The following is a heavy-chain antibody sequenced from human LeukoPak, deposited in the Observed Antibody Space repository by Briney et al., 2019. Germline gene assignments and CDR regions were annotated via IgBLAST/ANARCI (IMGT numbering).Heavy chain of an antibody. D-gene: IGHD2-15*01. CDR2: IYSSWGST. Sequence: GASVKVSRKASGYTFTSYYMHWVRQAPGQGPEWVGIIYSSWGSTTYAQKFQGRVTMTRDISTSTVYMELSSLRSEDTAVYSCAIGYCRGGSCDDEPGDAFDIWGQGTMVAVSS. CDR3: AIGYCRGGSCDDEPGDAFDI. CDR1: GYTFTSYY. V-gene: IGHV1-46*01. J-gene: IGHJ3*02.